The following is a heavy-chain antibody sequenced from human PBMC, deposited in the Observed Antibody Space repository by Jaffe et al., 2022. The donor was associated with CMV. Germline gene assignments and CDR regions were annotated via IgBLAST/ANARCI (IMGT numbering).Heavy chain of an antibody. CDR2: MFSSGAT. Sequence: QVQLQESGPGLVKPSETLSLTCTVSGASITSGDNHWSWIRQHPGEGPEWLGYMFSSGATSYNPSLKSRVSLSRDTSKNQFSLKLNSVTAADTAMYYCARVQTYIHCSVDCAFNIWGQGTMVTVSS. CDR1: GASITSGDNH. CDR3: ARVQTYIHCSVDCAFNI. J-gene: IGHJ3*02. D-gene: IGHD2-21*02. V-gene: IGHV4-31*03.